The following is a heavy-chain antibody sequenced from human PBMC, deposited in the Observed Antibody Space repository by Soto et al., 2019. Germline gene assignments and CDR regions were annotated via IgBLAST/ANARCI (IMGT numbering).Heavy chain of an antibody. Sequence: ASVKVSFKTSGYTFSNYGITWVRQAPGQPLEWLGWISLYSDGTNYAQKFQGRVSMTTDTSTTTAYMELRSLRSDDTAVYYCARVVPGAEAWFGPWGQGTLVTVSS. CDR2: ISLYSDGT. CDR1: GYTFSNYG. D-gene: IGHD2-2*01. CDR3: ARVVPGAEAWFGP. J-gene: IGHJ5*02. V-gene: IGHV1-18*01.